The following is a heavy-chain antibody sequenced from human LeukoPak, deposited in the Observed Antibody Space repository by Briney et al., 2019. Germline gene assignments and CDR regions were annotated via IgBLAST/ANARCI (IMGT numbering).Heavy chain of an antibody. V-gene: IGHV3-48*03. J-gene: IGHJ4*02. Sequence: GGSLRLSCAASGFTFSSYEMNWVRQAPGKGLEWVSYISSSGSTIYYADSVKGRFTISRDNAKNSLYLQMNSLRAEDTAVYYCARGGSEMATNPFDYWGQGTLVTVSS. CDR1: GFTFSSYE. D-gene: IGHD5-24*01. CDR2: ISSSGSTI. CDR3: ARGGSEMATNPFDY.